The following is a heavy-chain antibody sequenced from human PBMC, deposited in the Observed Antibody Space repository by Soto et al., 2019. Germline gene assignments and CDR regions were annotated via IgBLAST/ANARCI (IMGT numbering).Heavy chain of an antibody. Sequence: LQESVPGLVKASETLSLSCSVSFGPMRGYYWSWIRQPPGKGLEWIANIFYNGGANYNPSLRSRVTIAEYKSKNSFALRLTSVTPADTAVYSCARDGDHDYFYGMDIWGQGTTVTVS. J-gene: IGHJ6*02. CDR1: FGPMRGYY. CDR3: ARDGDHDYFYGMDI. D-gene: IGHD7-27*01. CDR2: IFYNGGA. V-gene: IGHV4-59*01.